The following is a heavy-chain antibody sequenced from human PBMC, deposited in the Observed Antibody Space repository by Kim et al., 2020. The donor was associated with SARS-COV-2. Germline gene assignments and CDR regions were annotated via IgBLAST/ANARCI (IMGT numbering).Heavy chain of an antibody. CDR3: ASVDHGYTFGYVPFDN. D-gene: IGHD5-18*01. V-gene: IGHV3-33*03. Sequence: GGSLRLSCSTSGFTFSNYAIHWVRQSPGGRLELVAGEWYQGRNTYYLDSVKGRFIIVRDNSKRTVSLQMNSLRADDTAVYRCASVDHGYTFGYVPFDNWG. CDR2: EWYQGRNT. J-gene: IGHJ4*01. CDR1: GFTFSNYA.